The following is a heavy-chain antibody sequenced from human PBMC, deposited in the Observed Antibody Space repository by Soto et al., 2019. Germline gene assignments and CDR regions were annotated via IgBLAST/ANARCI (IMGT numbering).Heavy chain of an antibody. J-gene: IGHJ4*02. V-gene: IGHV4-34*01. Sequence: SETLSLTCAVYGGCFSGYYWSWSRQPPGKGLEWIGEINHSGSTNYNPSLKSRVTISVDTSKNQFSLKLSSVTAADTAVYYCARARYYDFRSGYSLQDYWGQGTLVTVSS. D-gene: IGHD3-3*01. CDR1: GGCFSGYY. CDR2: INHSGST. CDR3: ARARYYDFRSGYSLQDY.